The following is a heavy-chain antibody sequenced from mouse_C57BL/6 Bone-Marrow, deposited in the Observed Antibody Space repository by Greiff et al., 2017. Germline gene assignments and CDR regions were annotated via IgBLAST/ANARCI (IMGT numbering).Heavy chain of an antibody. D-gene: IGHD2-3*01. V-gene: IGHV1-64*01. Sequence: QVQLQHPGAELVKPGASVKLSCKASGYTFTSYWMHWVKQRPGQGLEWIGMIHPNSGSTNYNEKFKSKATLTVDKSSSTAYMQLSSLTSEDSAVYYCARIYDGYYVPGVWGTGTTVTVSS. CDR3: ARIYDGYYVPGV. J-gene: IGHJ1*03. CDR2: IHPNSGST. CDR1: GYTFTSYW.